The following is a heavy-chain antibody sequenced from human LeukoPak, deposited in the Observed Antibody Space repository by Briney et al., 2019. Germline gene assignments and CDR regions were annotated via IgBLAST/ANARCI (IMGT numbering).Heavy chain of an antibody. D-gene: IGHD5-24*01. V-gene: IGHV3-48*01. Sequence: GGSLRLSCAASGFNFIDYSMNWVRQAPGKGLEWISYIGISSGNTKYADSVKGRFTISRDKARNSLYLQMNSLRVEDTAVYYCARDHRYTFDNWGHGTLVTVSS. CDR2: IGISSGNT. CDR1: GFNFIDYS. CDR3: ARDHRYTFDN. J-gene: IGHJ4*01.